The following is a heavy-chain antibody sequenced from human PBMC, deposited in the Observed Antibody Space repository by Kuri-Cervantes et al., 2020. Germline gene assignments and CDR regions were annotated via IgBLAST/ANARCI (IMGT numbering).Heavy chain of an antibody. J-gene: IGHJ5*02. CDR2: MNPNSGNT. D-gene: IGHD6-19*01. CDR1: GYTFTSYD. V-gene: IGHV1-8*01. CDR3: ARDRKQWLVPSWFDP. Sequence: ASVKVSCKASGYTFTSYDINWVRQATGQGLEWMGWMNPNSGNTGYAQKFQGRVTMTRNTSISTAYMELSSLRSEDTAVYYCARDRKQWLVPSWFDPWGQGTLVTVSS.